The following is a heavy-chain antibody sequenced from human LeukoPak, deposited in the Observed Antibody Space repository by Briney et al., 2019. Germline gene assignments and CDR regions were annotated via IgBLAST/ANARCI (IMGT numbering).Heavy chain of an antibody. Sequence: MAGGPLRLSCAASGFSFSSAWMTWVRQPPGKGLEWVGRIKSKTDGGTVDYAAPVKGRFTISRDDSINTLYLQVNSLKTEDTAMYYCIVSNYYSSGSYNFDSWGQGTLVTVPS. CDR1: GFSFSSAW. V-gene: IGHV3-15*01. D-gene: IGHD3-10*01. J-gene: IGHJ4*02. CDR2: IKSKTDGGTV. CDR3: IVSNYYSSGSYNFDS.